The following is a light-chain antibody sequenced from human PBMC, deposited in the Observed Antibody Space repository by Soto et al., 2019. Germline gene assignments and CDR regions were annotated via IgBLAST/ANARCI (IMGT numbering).Light chain of an antibody. CDR2: CTS. CDR3: QQYYTSPYT. CDR1: QSVLYSANNKNY. V-gene: IGKV4-1*01. J-gene: IGKJ2*01. Sequence: DIVMTQSPDSLAVSLGERATINCKSSQSVLYSANNKNYLAWYQQKPGQPPKLLIYCTSTRKSGVPDRFSGSGSGTDFTLTISSLQAEDVAVYDCQQYYTSPYTFGQGTKLEIK.